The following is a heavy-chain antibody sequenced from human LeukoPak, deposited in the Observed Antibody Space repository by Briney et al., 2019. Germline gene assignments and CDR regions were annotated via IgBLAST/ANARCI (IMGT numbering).Heavy chain of an antibody. CDR1: GYTFTSHG. J-gene: IGHJ4*02. CDR2: INAYNGHT. D-gene: IGHD2/OR15-2a*01. CDR3: ARGEYIYFDY. V-gene: IGHV1-18*01. Sequence: VASVRDSCKQSGYTFTSHGIRWVRQAPGQGVEWVGWINAYNGHTNYVQNPQGRATMTTDTSTSTAYMELRSLRSDDTAVYYCARGEYIYFDYWGQGTLVSVSS.